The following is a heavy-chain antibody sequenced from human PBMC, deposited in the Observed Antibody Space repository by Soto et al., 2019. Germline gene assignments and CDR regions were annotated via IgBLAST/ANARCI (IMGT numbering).Heavy chain of an antibody. CDR2: IYHTRST. CDR1: GASISSTNW. D-gene: IGHD2-15*01. CDR3: ATLPPLIVVVVLPIPT. Sequence: QVQLQESGPRLVKPSGTLSLTCAVSGASISSTNWWTWVRQPPGKGLEWIGEIYHTRSTQYNPALKSRVTISLDKSNTPFSLNLTSVTAADTAVYYCATLPPLIVVVVLPIPTWGQGTLVTVSS. J-gene: IGHJ4*02. V-gene: IGHV4-4*02.